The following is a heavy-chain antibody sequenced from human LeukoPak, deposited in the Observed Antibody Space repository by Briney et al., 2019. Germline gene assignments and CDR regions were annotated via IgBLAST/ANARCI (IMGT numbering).Heavy chain of an antibody. J-gene: IGHJ3*02. CDR1: GGTFSSYA. CDR3: ARDSRWIQLGDDAFDI. D-gene: IGHD5-18*01. CDR2: IIPILGIA. V-gene: IGHV1-69*04. Sequence: SVKVSCAASGGTFSSYAISWVRQAPGQGLEWMGRIIPILGIANYAQKFQGRVTITADKSTSTAYMELSSLRSEDTAVYYCARDSRWIQLGDDAFDIWGQGTMVTVSS.